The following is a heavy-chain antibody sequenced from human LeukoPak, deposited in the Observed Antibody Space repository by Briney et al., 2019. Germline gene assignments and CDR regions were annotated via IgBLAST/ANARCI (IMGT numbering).Heavy chain of an antibody. CDR3: AVSVGATRRSSYGMDV. CDR1: GYTFTSYG. Sequence: ASVKVSCKASGYTFTSYGLSWVRQAPGQGLEWMGWISAYNGNTNYAQKLQGRVTMTTDTSTSTAYMELRSLRSDDTAVYYCAVSVGATRRSSYGMDVWGQGTTVTVSS. D-gene: IGHD1-26*01. J-gene: IGHJ6*02. V-gene: IGHV1-18*01. CDR2: ISAYNGNT.